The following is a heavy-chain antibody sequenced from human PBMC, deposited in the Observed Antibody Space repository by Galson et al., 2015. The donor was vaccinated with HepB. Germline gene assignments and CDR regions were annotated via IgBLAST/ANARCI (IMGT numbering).Heavy chain of an antibody. D-gene: IGHD6-13*01. V-gene: IGHV1-3*01. CDR2: INAGNGNT. CDR1: GYTFTSYA. J-gene: IGHJ4*02. Sequence: SVKVSCKASGYTFTSYAMHWVRQAPGQRLEWMGWINAGNGNTKYSQKFQGRVTITRDTSASTAYMELSSLRSEDTAVYYCARAGAPGIAAYFDYWGQGTLVIVSS. CDR3: ARAGAPGIAAYFDY.